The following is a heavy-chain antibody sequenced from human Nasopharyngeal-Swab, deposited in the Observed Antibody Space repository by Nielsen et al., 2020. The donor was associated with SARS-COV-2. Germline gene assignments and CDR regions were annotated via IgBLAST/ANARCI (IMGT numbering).Heavy chain of an antibody. Sequence: SETLSPTCAVYGGSFSGYYWGWIRQPQGKGLEWIGSIYYSVSTYYNPSLKSRVTISVDTSKNQFSLKLSSVTAADTAVYYCARGILRSNWFDPWGQGTLVTVSS. V-gene: IGHV4-34*01. CDR3: ARGILRSNWFDP. CDR1: GGSFSGYY. CDR2: IYYSVST. J-gene: IGHJ5*02. D-gene: IGHD3-3*01.